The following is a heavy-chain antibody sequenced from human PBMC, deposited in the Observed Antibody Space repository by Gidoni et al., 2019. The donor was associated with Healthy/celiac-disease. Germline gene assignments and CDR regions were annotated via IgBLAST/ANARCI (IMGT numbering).Heavy chain of an antibody. Sequence: EVQLVESGGGLVKPGGSLRLSCAASGFTFSSYRMNWVRQAPGKGLEWVSSISSSSSYIYYADSVKGRFTISRDNAKNSLYLQMNSLRAEDTAVYYCAREGAYGDYVDSYYYYGMDVWGQGTTVTVSS. D-gene: IGHD4-17*01. CDR3: AREGAYGDYVDSYYYYGMDV. V-gene: IGHV3-21*01. CDR1: GFTFSSYR. J-gene: IGHJ6*02. CDR2: ISSSSSYI.